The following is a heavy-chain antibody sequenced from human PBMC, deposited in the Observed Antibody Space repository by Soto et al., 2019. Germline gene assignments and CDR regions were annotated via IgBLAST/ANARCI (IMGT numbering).Heavy chain of an antibody. CDR3: ARHEQFYYYYYGMDV. J-gene: IGHJ6*02. CDR2: INPGDSDI. D-gene: IGHD4-4*01. V-gene: IGHV5-51*01. CDR1: GYSLTNIW. Sequence: RGESLKISCKGSGYSLTNIWIHWVRQMPGKGLEWMGIINPGDSDIRYSPSFQGQVTISADNSISTAYLQWSSLKASDTAMYYCARHEQFYYYYYGMDVWGQGTAVTVSS.